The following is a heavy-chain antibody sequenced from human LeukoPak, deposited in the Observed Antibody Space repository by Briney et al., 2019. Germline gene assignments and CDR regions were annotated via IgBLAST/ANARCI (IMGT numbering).Heavy chain of an antibody. V-gene: IGHV3-23*01. CDR1: GFTFSNHA. Sequence: GGSLRLSCAVSGFTFSNHAMCWVRQAPGKGLEWVSTIGGGGGDTYYADSEKGRFIISRDNSRNSLYLQMNSLRAEDTAVYYCAKDVGKWESLHFFDHWGQGTLVTVSS. CDR2: IGGGGGDT. CDR3: AKDVGKWESLHFFDH. D-gene: IGHD1-26*01. J-gene: IGHJ4*02.